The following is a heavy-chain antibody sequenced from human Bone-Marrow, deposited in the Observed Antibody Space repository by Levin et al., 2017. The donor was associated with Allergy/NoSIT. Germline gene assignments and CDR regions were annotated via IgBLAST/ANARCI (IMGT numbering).Heavy chain of an antibody. V-gene: IGHV3-23*01. CDR2: ISGSGGST. D-gene: IGHD6-19*01. J-gene: IGHJ5*02. CDR3: AKELAVALNWFDP. CDR1: GFTFSSYA. Sequence: GESLKISCAASGFTFSSYAMSWVRQAPGKGLEWVSAISGSGGSTYYADSVKGRFTISRDNSKNTLYLQMNSLRAEDTAVYYCAKELAVALNWFDPWGQGTLVTVSS.